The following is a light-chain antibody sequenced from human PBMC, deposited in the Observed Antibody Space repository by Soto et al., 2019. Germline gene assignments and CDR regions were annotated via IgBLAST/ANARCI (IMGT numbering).Light chain of an antibody. J-gene: IGLJ2*01. CDR2: DVS. CDR1: SRDVGGYNY. V-gene: IGLV2-11*01. CDR3: CSYAGSYTLV. Sequence: QSVLTQPRSVSGSPGQSVTISCTGTSRDVGGYNYVSWYQQHPDKVPKLIIYDVSKRPSGVPDRFSGSKSGNTASLTISGLQAEDEADYYCCSYAGSYTLVFGGGTKLTVL.